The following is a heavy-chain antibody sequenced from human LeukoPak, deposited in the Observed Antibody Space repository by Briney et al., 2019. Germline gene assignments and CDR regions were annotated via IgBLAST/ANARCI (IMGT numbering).Heavy chain of an antibody. CDR1: GGSLSSSSYY. CDR3: ARPYRIAVAVDAFDI. J-gene: IGHJ3*02. Sequence: PSETLSLTCTVSGGSLSSSSYYWGWIRQPPGTGLEWVGEINHSGSTNYNPSLKSRVTISVDTSKNQFSLKLSSVTAAYTAVYYCARPYRIAVAVDAFDIWGKGQWSPSLQ. CDR2: INHSGST. V-gene: IGHV4-39*01. D-gene: IGHD6-19*01.